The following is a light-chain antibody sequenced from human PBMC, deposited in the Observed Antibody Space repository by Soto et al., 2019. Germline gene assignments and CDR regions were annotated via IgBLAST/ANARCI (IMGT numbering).Light chain of an antibody. J-gene: IGKJ1*01. V-gene: IGKV3-11*01. Sequence: EIVLTQSPGTLPWSPGERATRSCRASQSVSSYLAWYQQKPGQAPRLLIYDASNRATGIPARFSGSGSGTDFTLTISSLEPEDFAVYYCQQRSNWPRTFGQGTKVDI. CDR2: DAS. CDR3: QQRSNWPRT. CDR1: QSVSSY.